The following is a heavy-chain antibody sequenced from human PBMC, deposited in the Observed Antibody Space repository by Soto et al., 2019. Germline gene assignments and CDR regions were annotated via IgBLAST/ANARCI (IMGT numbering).Heavy chain of an antibody. Sequence: QVQLVQSGAEVKKPGSSVKVSCKSSGGTFSSYAISWVRQAPGQGREWMGGIMPIFGTANYAQKFQGRGTIHADESTSTAYMVLSSLRSEDTAVYYCAIDRDDSSGYYESWCQGTLVTVAS. CDR2: IMPIFGTA. CDR1: GGTFSSYA. J-gene: IGHJ5*02. V-gene: IGHV1-69*01. D-gene: IGHD3-22*01. CDR3: AIDRDDSSGYYES.